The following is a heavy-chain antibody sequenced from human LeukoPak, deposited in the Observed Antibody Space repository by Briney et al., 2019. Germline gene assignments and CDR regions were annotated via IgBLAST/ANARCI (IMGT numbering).Heavy chain of an antibody. V-gene: IGHV7-4-1*02. J-gene: IGHJ3*02. CDR1: GYTFTTYA. Sequence: GASVKVSCRASGYTFTTYAINWVRQAPGQGLEYMGWTRTNTGSPTYAQGFTGRFVFSLDTSVNTAYLQISSLKAEDTAVYYCAKDLDSAAFDIWGQGTMVTVSS. D-gene: IGHD2-15*01. CDR3: AKDLDSAAFDI. CDR2: TRTNTGSP.